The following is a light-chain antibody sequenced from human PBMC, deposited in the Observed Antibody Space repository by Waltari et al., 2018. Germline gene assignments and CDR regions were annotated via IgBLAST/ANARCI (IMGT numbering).Light chain of an antibody. V-gene: IGKV3-11*01. CDR2: EAS. CDR1: PNGGRY. Sequence: VLTQSPAHLSLFPGGSATLPCRASPNGGRYFARYQQRPGQAPRLLIYEASNRATGIPARFRGSGSGTDFTLTISSLEPEDFALYYCQHLGSWPPFTFGPGARVEIK. J-gene: IGKJ3*01. CDR3: QHLGSWPPFT.